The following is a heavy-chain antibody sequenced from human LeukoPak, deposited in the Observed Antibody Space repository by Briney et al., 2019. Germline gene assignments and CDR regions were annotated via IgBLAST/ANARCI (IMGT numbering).Heavy chain of an antibody. CDR2: IRYDGSNK. V-gene: IGHV3-30*02. CDR1: VFTFISYG. D-gene: IGHD5-24*01. J-gene: IGHJ4*02. Sequence: GGSLRLSCAASVFTFISYGMHWVRQAPGKGLEWVAFIRYDGSNKYYTDSVKGGFTISRDNSKNTLSLQMNSLRAEDTAVYYCARDLGMGTRIDFWGQGTLVTVSS. CDR3: ARDLGMGTRIDF.